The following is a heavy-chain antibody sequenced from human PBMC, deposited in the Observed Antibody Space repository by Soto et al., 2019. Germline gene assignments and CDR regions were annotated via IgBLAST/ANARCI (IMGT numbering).Heavy chain of an antibody. Sequence: GGSLRLSCAASGFTFSSYAMSWVRQAPGKGLEWVSAISGSGGSTYYADSVKGRFTISRDNSKNTLYLQMNSLRAEDTAVYYCAKDCPEIPIAAAGTGWYFDLWGRGTLVTVSS. CDR3: AKDCPEIPIAAAGTGWYFDL. D-gene: IGHD6-13*01. CDR1: GFTFSSYA. CDR2: ISGSGGST. J-gene: IGHJ2*01. V-gene: IGHV3-23*01.